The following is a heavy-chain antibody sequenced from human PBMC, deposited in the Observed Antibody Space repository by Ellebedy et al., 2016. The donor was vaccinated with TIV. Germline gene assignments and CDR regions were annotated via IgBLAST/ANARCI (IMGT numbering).Heavy chain of an antibody. J-gene: IGHJ4*02. CDR1: GGSFSGYF. V-gene: IGHV4-34*01. CDR2: INHGGST. CDR3: ARVSNLKGADY. Sequence: MPSETLSLTCAVYGGSFSGYFWTWIRQPPGKGLEWIGEINHGGSTNYNPSLKNRVSISVDTSKNQFSLKLTSVTAADTAVYYCARVSNLKGADYWGQGTLVTVSS. D-gene: IGHD3-16*01.